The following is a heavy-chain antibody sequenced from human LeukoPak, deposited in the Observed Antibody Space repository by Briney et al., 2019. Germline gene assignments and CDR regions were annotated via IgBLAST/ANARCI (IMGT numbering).Heavy chain of an antibody. D-gene: IGHD3-16*02. CDR2: INPNSGGT. CDR3: ARDMRLRLGELSFDDY. V-gene: IGHV1-2*02. CDR1: GYTFTGYY. Sequence: ASVKVSCKASGYTFTGYYMHWVRQAPGQGLEWMGWINPNSGGTNYAQKFQGRVTMTRDTSISTAYMELSRLRSDDTAVYYCARDMRLRLGELSFDDYWGQGTLVTVSS. J-gene: IGHJ4*02.